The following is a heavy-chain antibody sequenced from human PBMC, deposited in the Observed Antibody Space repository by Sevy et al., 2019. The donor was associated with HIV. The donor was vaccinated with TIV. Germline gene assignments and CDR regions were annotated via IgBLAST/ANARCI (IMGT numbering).Heavy chain of an antibody. CDR2: ISSDGRNK. V-gene: IGHV3-30*04. CDR1: GFTFSRYA. D-gene: IGHD3-16*02. CDR3: AREKGESSSSFLGELSY. J-gene: IGHJ4*02. Sequence: LSLTCAASGFTFSRYAMNWVRQAPGKGLEWVAVISSDGRNKYYADSVKARFTISRDNSKNTLYLQMNSLRSEDTALYYCAREKGESSSSFLGELSYWGQGTLVTVSS.